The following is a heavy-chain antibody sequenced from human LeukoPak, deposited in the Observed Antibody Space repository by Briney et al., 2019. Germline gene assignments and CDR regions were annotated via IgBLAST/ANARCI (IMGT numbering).Heavy chain of an antibody. CDR1: GFTFGGSA. V-gene: IGHV3-73*01. J-gene: IGHJ4*02. CDR3: TRLHLG. CDR2: IRSKTNSYAT. Sequence: TGGSLRLSCAASGFTFGGSAMYWVRQASGKGLEWVGHIRSKTNSYATIYAASVKGRFTISRDDSKNTAYLQMNSLKTEDTAVYYCTRLHLGWGQGTLVTVSS. D-gene: IGHD1-26*01.